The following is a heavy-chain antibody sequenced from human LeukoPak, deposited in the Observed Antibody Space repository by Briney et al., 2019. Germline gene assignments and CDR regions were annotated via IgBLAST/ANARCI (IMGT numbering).Heavy chain of an antibody. Sequence: VASVKVSCKASGYTFTGYYMHWVRQAPGQGLEWMGWINPNSGGTNYAQKFQGRVTMTRDTSISTAYMELGRLRSDDTAVYYCARDLGPCSSTSCPQDYWGQGTLVTVSS. CDR2: INPNSGGT. CDR3: ARDLGPCSSTSCPQDY. J-gene: IGHJ4*02. V-gene: IGHV1-2*02. D-gene: IGHD2-2*01. CDR1: GYTFTGYY.